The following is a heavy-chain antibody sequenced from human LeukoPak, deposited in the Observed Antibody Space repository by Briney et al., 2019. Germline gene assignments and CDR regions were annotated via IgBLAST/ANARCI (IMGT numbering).Heavy chain of an antibody. V-gene: IGHV3-74*01. CDR2: IRGDGNDS. D-gene: IGHD5-24*01. CDR1: GFTFRSYW. CDR3: ARGGAKTTINSLDY. Sequence: GGSLRLSCVASGFTFRSYWMHWVRQAPGKGLVWVSRIRGDGNDSSYADSVKGRFTISRDNAKNMLYLQMNSLRAEDTAVYYCARGGAKTTINSLDYWGQGTLVTVPS. J-gene: IGHJ4*02.